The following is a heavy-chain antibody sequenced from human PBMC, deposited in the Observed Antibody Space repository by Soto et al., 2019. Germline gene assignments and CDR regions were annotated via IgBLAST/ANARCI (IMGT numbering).Heavy chain of an antibody. Sequence: SETLSLTCSVSGGSISSGGYYWSWIRQHPGKGLEWIGYIYQSGTTRYNPSLKSRVTISVDTSKNQFSLKLSSVTAADTAVYYCARLFPKYCSGGSCQRNWFDPWGQGTLVTVSS. V-gene: IGHV4-31*03. CDR3: ARLFPKYCSGGSCQRNWFDP. J-gene: IGHJ5*02. D-gene: IGHD2-15*01. CDR1: GGSISSGGYY. CDR2: IYQSGTT.